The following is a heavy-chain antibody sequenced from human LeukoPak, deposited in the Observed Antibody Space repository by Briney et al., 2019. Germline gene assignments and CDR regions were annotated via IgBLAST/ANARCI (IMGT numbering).Heavy chain of an antibody. J-gene: IGHJ3*02. D-gene: IGHD3-16*02. V-gene: IGHV4-39*01. CDR3: ASQKYYDYVWGSYRPDAFDI. CDR2: IYYSGST. CDR1: GDSISSGSYY. Sequence: PSETLSLTRTVSGDSISSGSYYWNWIRQPPGKGLEWIGSIYYSGSTYYNPSLKSRVTISVDTSKNQFSLKLSSVTAADTAVYYCASQKYYDYVWGSYRPDAFDIWGQGTMVTVSS.